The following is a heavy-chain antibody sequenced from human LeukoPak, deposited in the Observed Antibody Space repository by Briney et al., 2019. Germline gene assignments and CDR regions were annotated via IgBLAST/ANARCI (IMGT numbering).Heavy chain of an antibody. Sequence: GASVKVSCKASGGTFSSYAISWVRQAPGQGLEWMGGIIPIFGTANYAQKFQGRVTITTDESTSTAYMELSSLRSEDTGVYYCARDRHSAGSDYMDVWGKGTTVTVSS. J-gene: IGHJ6*03. D-gene: IGHD1-26*01. CDR1: GGTFSSYA. V-gene: IGHV1-69*05. CDR2: IIPIFGTA. CDR3: ARDRHSAGSDYMDV.